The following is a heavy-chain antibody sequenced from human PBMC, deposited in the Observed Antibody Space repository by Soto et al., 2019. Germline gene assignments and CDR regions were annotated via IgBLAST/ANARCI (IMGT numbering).Heavy chain of an antibody. Sequence: SVNVSCNTSGYTFTSYYMHWVRQAPGQGLEWMGIINPSGGSTSYAQKFQGRVTMTRDTSTSTAYMELSSLRSEDTAVYYCARELAAAVDYWGQGTLVTVSS. CDR2: INPSGGST. CDR1: GYTFTSYY. J-gene: IGHJ4*02. V-gene: IGHV1-46*01. CDR3: ARELAAAVDY. D-gene: IGHD6-13*01.